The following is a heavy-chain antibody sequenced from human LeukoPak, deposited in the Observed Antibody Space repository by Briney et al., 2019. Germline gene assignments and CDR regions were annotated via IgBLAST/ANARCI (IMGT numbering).Heavy chain of an antibody. V-gene: IGHV3-21*01. CDR2: ISSSSSYI. D-gene: IGHD6-19*01. Sequence: GSLRLSCAASGFTFSSYSMNWVRQAPGKGLEWVSSISSSSSYIYSADSVKGRFTSSRDNAKNSLYLQMNSLRAEDTAVYYCARDQVYTSVSAFGNWGQGTKVTVSS. CDR3: ARDQVYTSVSAFGN. CDR1: GFTFSSYS. J-gene: IGHJ3*02.